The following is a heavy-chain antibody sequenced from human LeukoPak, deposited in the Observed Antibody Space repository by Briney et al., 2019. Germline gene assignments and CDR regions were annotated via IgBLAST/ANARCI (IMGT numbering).Heavy chain of an antibody. CDR2: IWYDGSNK. CDR3: ARGFSYGYFDP. V-gene: IGHV3-33*01. Sequence: GGSLRLSCAASGFTFSSYGMHWVRQAPGKGLEWVALIWYDGSNKYYADSVKGRFTISRDNSKNTLYLQMNSLRAEDTAVYYCARGFSYGYFDPWGQGTLVTVSS. CDR1: GFTFSSYG. J-gene: IGHJ5*02. D-gene: IGHD6-13*01.